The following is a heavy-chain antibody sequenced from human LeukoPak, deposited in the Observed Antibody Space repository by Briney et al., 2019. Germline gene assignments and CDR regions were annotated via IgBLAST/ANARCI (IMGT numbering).Heavy chain of an antibody. CDR3: ARTYSSGWYVFDY. CDR2: IFSNGEK. V-gene: IGHV2-26*01. CDR1: GFSLSNARMG. Sequence: SGPVLVKPTETLTLTCTVSGFSLSNARMGVSWIRQPPGKALEWLAHIFSNGEKSYSTSLKSRLTISKDTSKSQVVLTMTNMDPVDTATYYCARTYSSGWYVFDYWGQGTLVTVSS. J-gene: IGHJ4*02. D-gene: IGHD6-19*01.